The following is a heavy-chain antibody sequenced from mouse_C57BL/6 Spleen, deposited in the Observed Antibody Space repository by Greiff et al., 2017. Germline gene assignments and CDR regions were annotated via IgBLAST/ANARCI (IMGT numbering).Heavy chain of an antibody. D-gene: IGHD1-1*01. CDR1: GFTFSSYT. CDR3: ARITTVVATSHWYFDV. CDR2: ISGGGGNT. J-gene: IGHJ1*03. V-gene: IGHV5-9*01. Sequence: EVKLVESGGGLVKPGGSLKLSCAASGFTFSSYTMSWVRQTPEKRLEWVATISGGGGNTYYPDSVKGRFTISRDNAKNTLYLQMSSLRSEDTALYYCARITTVVATSHWYFDVWGTGTTVTVSS.